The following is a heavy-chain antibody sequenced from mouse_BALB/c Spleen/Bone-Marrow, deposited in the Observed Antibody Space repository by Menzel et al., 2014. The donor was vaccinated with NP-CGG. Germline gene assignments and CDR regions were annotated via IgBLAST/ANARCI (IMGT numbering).Heavy chain of an antibody. Sequence: EVQGVESGGGLVQPGGSLKLSCAASGFDFSGYWMSWVRQAPGKGLEWIGEINPDSTTINYAPSRKDKFIISRDNAKNTLFLQMSKVRSVDTALYYCARLSYYGRFAYWGQGTLVTVSA. V-gene: IGHV4-1*02. CDR3: ARLSYYGRFAY. CDR1: GFDFSGYW. D-gene: IGHD1-1*01. CDR2: INPDSTTI. J-gene: IGHJ3*01.